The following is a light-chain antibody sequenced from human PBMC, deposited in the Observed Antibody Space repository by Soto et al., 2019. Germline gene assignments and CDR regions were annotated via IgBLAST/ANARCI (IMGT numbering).Light chain of an antibody. Sequence: QSALTQPASVSGSPGQSITISCTGTSSDVGSYNLVSWYQQHPGKAPKLMIYVVTKRPSGVSDRFAGSKSGNTASLTISGLQAEDEADYYCCSYAGSSTRFGGGTKLTVL. CDR2: VVT. V-gene: IGLV2-23*02. CDR3: CSYAGSSTR. J-gene: IGLJ2*01. CDR1: SSDVGSYNL.